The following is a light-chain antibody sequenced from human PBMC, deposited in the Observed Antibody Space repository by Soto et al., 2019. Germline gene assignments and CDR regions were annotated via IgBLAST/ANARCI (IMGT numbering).Light chain of an antibody. V-gene: IGLV2-11*01. CDR3: FSYAGSTGV. CDR1: SSDVGGYNY. J-gene: IGLJ1*01. Sequence: QSVLTQPRSVSESPGQSITISCTGTSSDVGGYNYVSWYQQHPDKAPKLMIYDVTERPSGVPDRFSGSKSGNTASLTISGLQAEDEADYFYFSYAGSTGVFGTGTKLTVL. CDR2: DVT.